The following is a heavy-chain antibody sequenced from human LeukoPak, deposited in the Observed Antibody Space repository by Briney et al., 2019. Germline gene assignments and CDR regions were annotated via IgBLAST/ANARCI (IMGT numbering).Heavy chain of an antibody. CDR2: IYYSGRT. J-gene: IGHJ2*01. D-gene: IGHD3-22*01. CDR3: ARDVMVGGYDSGGYHNNHYWYFDL. V-gene: IGHV4-59*13. CDR1: GGSISNYY. Sequence: PSETLSLTCTVPGGSISNYYWSWIRPPPGMGLEWVGYIYYSGRTTYNPSLKSRVTISVDTSKNQFSLELSSVTAADTAVYYCARDVMVGGYDSGGYHNNHYWYFDLWGRGALVTVSS.